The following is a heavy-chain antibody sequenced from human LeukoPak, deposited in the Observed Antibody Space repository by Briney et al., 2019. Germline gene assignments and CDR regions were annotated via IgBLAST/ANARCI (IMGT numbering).Heavy chain of an antibody. D-gene: IGHD1-26*01. V-gene: IGHV1-8*01. CDR1: GYTFTSYD. Sequence: GASVKVSCKASGYTFTSYDINWVRQASGQGLEWMGWMNPNSANTAYAQNFQGRVTMTRNTSISTAYMELSSLRSEDTAVYYCARDRIVGPTDAFDIWGQGTVVTVS. CDR2: MNPNSANT. J-gene: IGHJ3*02. CDR3: ARDRIVGPTDAFDI.